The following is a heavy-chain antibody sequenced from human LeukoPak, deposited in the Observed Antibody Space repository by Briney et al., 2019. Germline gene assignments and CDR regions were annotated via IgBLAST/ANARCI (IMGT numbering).Heavy chain of an antibody. V-gene: IGHV3-9*01. Sequence: GGSLRLSCAASGFTFDDYGMSWVRQAPGKGLEWVSTIGWNSGSIGYADSVKGRFTISRDNAKNSLYLQMNSLRAEDTAFYYCAKDGRWLQLEYYFDYWGKGTLVTVSS. CDR3: AKDGRWLQLEYYFDY. J-gene: IGHJ4*02. CDR1: GFTFDDYG. CDR2: IGWNSGSI. D-gene: IGHD5-24*01.